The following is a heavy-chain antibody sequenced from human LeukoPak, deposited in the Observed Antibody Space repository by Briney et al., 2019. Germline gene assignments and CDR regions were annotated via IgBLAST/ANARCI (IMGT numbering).Heavy chain of an antibody. Sequence: SVXVSCKASGGTFSSYAISWVRQAPGQWLEWMGRIIPILGIANYAQKFQGRVTITADKSTSTAYMELSSLRSEDTAVYYCARDRRLIGYCSSTSCYAHSTAFDYWGQGTLVTVSS. CDR3: ARDRRLIGYCSSTSCYAHSTAFDY. V-gene: IGHV1-69*04. D-gene: IGHD2-2*01. CDR2: IIPILGIA. CDR1: GGTFSSYA. J-gene: IGHJ4*02.